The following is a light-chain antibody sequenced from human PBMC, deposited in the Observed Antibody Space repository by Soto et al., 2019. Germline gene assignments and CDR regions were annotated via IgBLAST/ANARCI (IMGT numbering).Light chain of an antibody. V-gene: IGLV1-44*01. J-gene: IGLJ3*02. CDR3: AAWDDSLNGPV. Sequence: QSVLTQPPSASGTPGQRGTISCSGSSSNIGSNTVNWYQQLPGTAPKLLIYSNNQRPSGVPDRFSGSKSGTSASLAISGLQSEDEADYYGAAWDDSLNGPVFGGGTKLTVL. CDR1: SSNIGSNT. CDR2: SNN.